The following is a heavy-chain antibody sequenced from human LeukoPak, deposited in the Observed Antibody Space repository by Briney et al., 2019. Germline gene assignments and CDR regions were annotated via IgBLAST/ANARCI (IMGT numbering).Heavy chain of an antibody. Sequence: SETLCLTCAVYGESFSVYYWSWMREPPGKGLECRGELNHSGSTNHNPSLKRRVTISVDPSKNQFSLKLSSVTAGDTAVYYCARGRGASTMVRGVSVWFDPWGQGTLVTVSS. D-gene: IGHD3-10*01. CDR1: GESFSVYY. J-gene: IGHJ5*02. CDR2: LNHSGST. CDR3: ARGRGASTMVRGVSVWFDP. V-gene: IGHV4-34*01.